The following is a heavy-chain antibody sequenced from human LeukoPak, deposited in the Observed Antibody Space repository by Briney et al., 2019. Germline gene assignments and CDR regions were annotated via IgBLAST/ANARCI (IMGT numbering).Heavy chain of an antibody. CDR1: GFTFDDYA. V-gene: IGHV3-9*01. D-gene: IGHD3-10*01. Sequence: GRSLRLSCAASGFTFDDYAMHWVRQAPGKGLERVSGISWNSGSIGYADSVKGRFTISRDNAKDSLYLQMNSLRAEDTALYYCAKGVYGSGTPPPDYWGQGTLVTVSS. CDR3: AKGVYGSGTPPPDY. J-gene: IGHJ4*02. CDR2: ISWNSGSI.